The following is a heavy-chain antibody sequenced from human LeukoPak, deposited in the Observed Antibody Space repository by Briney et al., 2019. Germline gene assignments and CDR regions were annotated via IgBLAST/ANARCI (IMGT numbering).Heavy chain of an antibody. V-gene: IGHV4-59*01. CDR2: IYYGGST. Sequence: SETLSLTCTVSGGSISSYYWSWIRQPPGKGLEWIGYIYYGGSTNYNPSLKSRVTISVDTSKNQFSLKLSSVTAADTAVYYCARENSSGHDYWGQGTLVTVSS. D-gene: IGHD6-19*01. CDR1: GGSISSYY. CDR3: ARENSSGHDY. J-gene: IGHJ4*02.